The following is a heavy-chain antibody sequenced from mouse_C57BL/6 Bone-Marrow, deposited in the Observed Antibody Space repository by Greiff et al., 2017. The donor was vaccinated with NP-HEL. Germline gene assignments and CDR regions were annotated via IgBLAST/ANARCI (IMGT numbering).Heavy chain of an antibody. V-gene: IGHV3-6*01. CDR3: ATPTFTTVVEKGYFDV. J-gene: IGHJ1*03. CDR2: ISYDGSN. CDR1: GYSITSGHY. D-gene: IGHD1-1*01. Sequence: ESGPGLVKPSQSLSLTCSVTGYSITSGHYWNWIRQFPGNKLEWMGYISYDGSNNYNPSLKNRISITRDTSKNQFFLKLNSVTTEDTATYYCATPTFTTVVEKGYFDVWGTGTTVTVSS.